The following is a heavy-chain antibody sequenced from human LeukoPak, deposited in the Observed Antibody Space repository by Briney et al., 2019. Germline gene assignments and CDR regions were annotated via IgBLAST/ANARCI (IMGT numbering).Heavy chain of an antibody. CDR2: ISYDGSNK. D-gene: IGHD1-26*01. V-gene: IGHV3-30*04. CDR1: GFTFSSYA. J-gene: IGHJ4*02. CDR3: AKGYSFDS. Sequence: PGGSLRLSCAASGFTFSSYAMHWVRQAPGKGLEWVAVISYDGSNKYYADSVKGRFTISRDNSKNTLYLQMNSLRAEDTAVYYCAKGYSFDSWGPGNLVTVSS.